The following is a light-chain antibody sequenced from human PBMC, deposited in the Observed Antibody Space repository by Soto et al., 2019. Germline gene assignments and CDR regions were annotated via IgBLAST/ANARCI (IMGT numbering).Light chain of an antibody. Sequence: QPVLAQSPSASASLGASVKLTCTLTSGPSSYTIAWHQQQPGRGPRYLMKINSDGSHMKGDGIPARFSGSSSESERHLTISNVQSEDEADYYCQTWDSAIRVFRGGTKLTVL. V-gene: IGLV4-69*01. J-gene: IGLJ2*01. CDR2: INSDGSH. CDR3: QTWDSAIRV. CDR1: SGPSSYT.